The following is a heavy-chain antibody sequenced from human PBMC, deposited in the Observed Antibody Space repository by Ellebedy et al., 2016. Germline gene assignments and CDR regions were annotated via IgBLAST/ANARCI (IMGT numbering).Heavy chain of an antibody. D-gene: IGHD6-6*01. V-gene: IGHV4-34*01. Sequence: GSLRLXXAVYGGSFSGYYWSWIRQPPGKGLEWIGEINHSGSTNYNPSLKSRVTISVDTSKNQFSLKLSSVTAADTAVYYCARECRDGSSSAPFDYWGQGTLVTVSS. CDR1: GGSFSGYY. CDR2: INHSGST. J-gene: IGHJ4*02. CDR3: ARECRDGSSSAPFDY.